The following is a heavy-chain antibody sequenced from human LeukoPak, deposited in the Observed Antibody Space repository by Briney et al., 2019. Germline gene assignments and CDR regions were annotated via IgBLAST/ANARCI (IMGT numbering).Heavy chain of an antibody. V-gene: IGHV3-23*01. D-gene: IGHD2-15*01. J-gene: IGHJ4*02. CDR2: ISGSGGSI. Sequence: GGSLRLSCAASGFTFSSYAMSWVRQAPGKGLEWVSAISGSGGSIYYADSVKGRFTISRDNSKNTLYLQMNSLRAEDTAVYYCAKDRRDCSGGSCYVGEVYFDYWGQGTLVTVSS. CDR3: AKDRRDCSGGSCYVGEVYFDY. CDR1: GFTFSSYA.